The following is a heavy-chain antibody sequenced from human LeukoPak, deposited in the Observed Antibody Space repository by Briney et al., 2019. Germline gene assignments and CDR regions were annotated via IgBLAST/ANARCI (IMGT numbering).Heavy chain of an antibody. CDR1: GGSFSGYY. J-gene: IGHJ4*02. CDR2: INHSGST. Sequence: SETLSLTCAVYGGSFSGYYWSWIRQPPGKGLEWIGEINHSGSTNYNPSLKSRVTISVDTSKNQFSLKLSSVTAADTAVYYCARDGWYYYDSSGYCEIDYWGQGTLVTVSS. V-gene: IGHV4-34*01. CDR3: ARDGWYYYDSSGYCEIDY. D-gene: IGHD3-22*01.